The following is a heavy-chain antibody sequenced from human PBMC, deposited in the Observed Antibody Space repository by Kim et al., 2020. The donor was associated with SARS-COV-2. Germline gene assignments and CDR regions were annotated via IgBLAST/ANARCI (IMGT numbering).Heavy chain of an antibody. D-gene: IGHD5-12*01. CDR3: ARKVGGYHYPLDY. J-gene: IGHJ4*02. CDR2: ISAQNGDT. Sequence: ASVKVSCKASGYTFTNYGISWVRQAPGQGLEWMGWISAQNGDTIYAQKFQGRVTMTTDPSTSTVYMELRSLRSDDTAVYYCARKVGGYHYPLDYWGQGTLVTVSS. V-gene: IGHV1-18*04. CDR1: GYTFTNYG.